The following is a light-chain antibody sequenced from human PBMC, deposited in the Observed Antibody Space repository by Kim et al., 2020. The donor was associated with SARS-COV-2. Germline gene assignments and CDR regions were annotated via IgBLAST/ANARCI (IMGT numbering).Light chain of an antibody. Sequence: SSELTQDPAVSVALGQTVRITCQGDSLKSFYASWYQQKPGQAPILVIYGKNNRPSGIPDRFSGSSSGNAASLTITGAQAEDEADYYCHSRDSSANHLVFGGGTRLTVL. CDR3: HSRDSSANHLV. V-gene: IGLV3-19*01. CDR2: GKN. J-gene: IGLJ2*01. CDR1: SLKSFY.